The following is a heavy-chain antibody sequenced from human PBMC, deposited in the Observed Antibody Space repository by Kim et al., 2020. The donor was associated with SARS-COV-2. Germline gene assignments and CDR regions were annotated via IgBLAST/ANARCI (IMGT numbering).Heavy chain of an antibody. V-gene: IGHV3-21*01. CDR1: GFTFSSYS. CDR2: ISSSSSYI. Sequence: GGSLRLSCVASGFTFSSYSMNWVRQAPGKGLQWVSSISSSSSYIYYADSVKGRFTISRDNAKNSLYLQMNSLRAEDTAVYYCARAGGLTYYYGLDVWGQGTTVTVSS. D-gene: IGHD3-9*01. CDR3: ARAGGLTYYYGLDV. J-gene: IGHJ6*02.